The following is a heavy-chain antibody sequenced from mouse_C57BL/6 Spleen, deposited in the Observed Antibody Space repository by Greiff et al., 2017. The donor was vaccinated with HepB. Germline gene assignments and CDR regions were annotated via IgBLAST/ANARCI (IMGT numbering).Heavy chain of an antibody. J-gene: IGHJ3*01. CDR3: ARPYYYGSTYGFAY. CDR2: INPNNGGT. Sequence: EVQLQQSGPELVKPGASVKMSCKASGYTFTDYNMHWVKQSNGKSLEWIGYINPNNGGTSYNQKFKGKATLTVNKSSSTAYMELRSLTSEDSAVYYCARPYYYGSTYGFAYWGQGTLVTVSA. CDR1: GYTFTDYN. D-gene: IGHD1-1*01. V-gene: IGHV1-22*01.